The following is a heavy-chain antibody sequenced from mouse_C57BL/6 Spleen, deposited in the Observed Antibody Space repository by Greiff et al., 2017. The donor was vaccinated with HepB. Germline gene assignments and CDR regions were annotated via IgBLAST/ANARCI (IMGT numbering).Heavy chain of an antibody. J-gene: IGHJ3*01. CDR2: IRLKSDNYAT. D-gene: IGHD4-1*01. CDR1: GFTFSNYW. Sequence: EVKVEESGGGLVQPGGSMKLSCVASGFTFSNYWMNWVRQSPEKGLEWVAQIRLKSDNYATHYAESVKGRFTISRDESKSSVYLQMNNLRAEDTGIYYCTANWDVGAWFAYWGQGTLVTVSA. V-gene: IGHV6-3*01. CDR3: TANWDVGAWFAY.